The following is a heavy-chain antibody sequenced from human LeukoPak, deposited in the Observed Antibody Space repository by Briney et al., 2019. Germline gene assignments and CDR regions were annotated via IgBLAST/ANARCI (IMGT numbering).Heavy chain of an antibody. Sequence: GGSLRLSCAVSGFTFRSYWMIWFRQAPGKGLEWVANINQDGSVKYYVDSVKGRFTISRDNAQNSLYVQMNSLRAEDTAVYYCAREEMSDYWGQGTLVTVSS. CDR2: INQDGSVK. CDR1: GFTFRSYW. D-gene: IGHD5-24*01. V-gene: IGHV3-7*01. CDR3: AREEMSDY. J-gene: IGHJ4*02.